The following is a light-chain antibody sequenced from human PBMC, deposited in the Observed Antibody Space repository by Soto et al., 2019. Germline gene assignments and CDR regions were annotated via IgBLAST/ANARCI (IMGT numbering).Light chain of an antibody. V-gene: IGLV2-14*01. Sequence: QSALTQPASVSGSPGQSITISCTGTSSDVGGYNYVSWYQQHPGKAPKLMIYDVSNRPSGVSNRFSGPKSGNTASLTISGLQAEDEADYYCSSYTSSSPPYVFGTGTKVTVL. J-gene: IGLJ1*01. CDR2: DVS. CDR3: SSYTSSSPPYV. CDR1: SSDVGGYNY.